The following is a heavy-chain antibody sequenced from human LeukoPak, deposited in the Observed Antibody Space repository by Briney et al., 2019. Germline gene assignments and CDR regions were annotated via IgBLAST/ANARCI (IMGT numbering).Heavy chain of an antibody. V-gene: IGHV4-39*01. D-gene: IGHD6-19*01. Sequence: SGTLSLTCTVSGGSISSSSYYWGWIRQPPGKGLEWIGSIYYSGSTYYNPSLKSRVTISVDTSKNQFSLKLSSVTAADTAVYYCASSYSSGWSHDYWGQGTLVTVSS. J-gene: IGHJ4*02. CDR2: IYYSGST. CDR3: ASSYSSGWSHDY. CDR1: GGSISSSSYY.